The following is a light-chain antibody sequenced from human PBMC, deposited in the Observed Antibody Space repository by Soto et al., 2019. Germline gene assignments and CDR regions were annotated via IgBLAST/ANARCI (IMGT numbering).Light chain of an antibody. Sequence: DIQMTQSPSTLSASVRDRVTITCRASQSISSWLAWYQQKPGKAPKLLIYDASSLESGVPSRFSGSGSGTDFTLTISRLEPEDFTVYYCQQYPSSPLTFGGGTKVDIK. CDR3: QQYPSSPLT. CDR1: QSISSW. J-gene: IGKJ4*01. CDR2: DAS. V-gene: IGKV1-5*01.